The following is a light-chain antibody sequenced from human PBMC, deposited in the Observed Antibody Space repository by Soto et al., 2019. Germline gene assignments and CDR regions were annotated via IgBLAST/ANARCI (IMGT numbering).Light chain of an antibody. J-gene: IGKJ1*01. CDR3: QQGFSAPPWT. CDR1: QSINNY. Sequence: DIQMTQSPSSLSASVGDRITITCRSSQSINNYLNWYQQRPGKAPKVIIYDASSLQSGVPSRCSGSGSGTDFALTISSLQPEDVATYYCQQGFSAPPWTFGQGTKVEI. V-gene: IGKV1-39*01. CDR2: DAS.